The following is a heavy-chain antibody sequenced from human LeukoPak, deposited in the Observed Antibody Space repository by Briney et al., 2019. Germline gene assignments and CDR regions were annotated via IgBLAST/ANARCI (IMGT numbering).Heavy chain of an antibody. CDR1: GFTFSSFA. CDR3: ARSLIVVQAFDI. Sequence: GGSQRLSCAASGFTFSSFAMNWVRQAPGKGLEWVSSISSSSSYIYYADSVKGRFTISRDNAKNSLYLQMNSLRAEDTAVYYCARSLIVVQAFDIWGQGTMVTVSS. CDR2: ISSSSSYI. J-gene: IGHJ3*02. V-gene: IGHV3-21*01. D-gene: IGHD3-22*01.